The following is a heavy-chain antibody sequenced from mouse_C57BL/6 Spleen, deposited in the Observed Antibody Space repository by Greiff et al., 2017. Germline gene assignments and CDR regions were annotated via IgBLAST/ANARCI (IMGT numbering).Heavy chain of an antibody. D-gene: IGHD1-1*01. CDR3: ARHYYGSSSLFDY. Sequence: VQLQQPGAELVRPGSSVKLSCKASGYTFTSYWMHWVKQRPIQGLEWIGNIDPSDSETHYNQKFKDKATLTVDKSSSTAYMQLSSLTSEDSAVYYCARHYYGSSSLFDYWGQGTTLTVAS. CDR1: GYTFTSYW. CDR2: IDPSDSET. V-gene: IGHV1-52*01. J-gene: IGHJ2*01.